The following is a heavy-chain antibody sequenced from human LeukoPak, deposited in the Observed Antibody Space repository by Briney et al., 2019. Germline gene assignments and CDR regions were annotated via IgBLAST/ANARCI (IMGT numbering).Heavy chain of an antibody. D-gene: IGHD3-22*01. J-gene: IGHJ4*02. CDR3: ARARKGYYYDSSGYGDFDY. V-gene: IGHV1-69*05. CDR1: GGTFSSYA. CDR2: IIPIFGTA. Sequence: ASVKVSFKASGGTFSSYAISWVRQAPGQGLEWMGRIIPIFGTANYAQKFQGRVTITTDESTSTAYMELSSLRSEDTAVYYCARARKGYYYDSSGYGDFDYWGQGTLVTVSS.